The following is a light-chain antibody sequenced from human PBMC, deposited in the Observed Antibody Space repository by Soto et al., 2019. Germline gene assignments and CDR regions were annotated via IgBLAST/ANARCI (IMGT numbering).Light chain of an antibody. V-gene: IGLV2-23*02. Sequence: QSALTQPASVSGSPGQSITISCTGTSSDIGSYDLVSWYQQHPGTAPKLIIYEVTKRPSGVSTRFAGSKSGNTASLTISGLQAVEAADYYCCSFADFTYVFGTGTKVTVL. CDR1: SSDIGSYDL. CDR2: EVT. CDR3: CSFADFTYV. J-gene: IGLJ1*01.